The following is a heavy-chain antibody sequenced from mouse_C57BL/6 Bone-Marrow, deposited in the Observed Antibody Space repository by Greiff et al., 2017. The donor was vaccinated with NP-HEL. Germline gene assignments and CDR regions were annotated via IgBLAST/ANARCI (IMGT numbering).Heavy chain of an antibody. J-gene: IGHJ2*01. V-gene: IGHV5-4*01. D-gene: IGHD2-2*01. Sequence: EVQVVESGGGLVKPGGSLKLSCAASGFTFSSYAMSWVRQTPEKRLEWVATISDGGSYTYYPDNVKGRFTISRDNAKNNLYLQMSHLKSEDTAMYYCARVSTMVTYVDYWGQGTTLTVSS. CDR3: ARVSTMVTYVDY. CDR1: GFTFSSYA. CDR2: ISDGGSYT.